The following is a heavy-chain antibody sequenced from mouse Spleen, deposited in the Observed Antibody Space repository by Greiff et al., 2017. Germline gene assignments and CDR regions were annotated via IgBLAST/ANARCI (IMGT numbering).Heavy chain of an antibody. V-gene: IGHV1-54*01. CDR1: GYAFTNYL. CDR2: INPGSGGT. D-gene: IGHD1-1*01. Sequence: VQGVESGAELVRPGTSVKVSCKASGYAFTNYLIEWVKQRPGQGLEWIGVINPGSGGTNYNEKFKGKATLTADKSSSTAYMQLSSLTSEDSAVYFCALYGSSYPYAMDYWGQGTSVTVSS. J-gene: IGHJ4*01. CDR3: ALYGSSYPYAMDY.